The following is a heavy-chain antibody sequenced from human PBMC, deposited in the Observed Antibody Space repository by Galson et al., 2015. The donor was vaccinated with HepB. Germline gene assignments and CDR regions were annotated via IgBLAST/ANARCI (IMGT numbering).Heavy chain of an antibody. D-gene: IGHD3-3*01. CDR2: IYPGDSDT. CDR3: ARRLRFLEGDYYYGMDV. V-gene: IGHV5-51*01. CDR1: GYSFTSYW. Sequence: QSGAEVKKPGESLKISCKGSGYSFTSYWIGWVRQMPGKGLEWMGIIYPGDSDTRYSPSFQGQVTISADKSISTAYLQWSSLKASDTAMYYCARRLRFLEGDYYYGMDVWGQGTTVTVPS. J-gene: IGHJ6*02.